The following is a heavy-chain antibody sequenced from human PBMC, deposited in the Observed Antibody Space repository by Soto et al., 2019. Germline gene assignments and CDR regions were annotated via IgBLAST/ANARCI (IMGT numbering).Heavy chain of an antibody. V-gene: IGHV3-15*01. CDR3: TTGLSSGYYNLDY. Sequence: LRLSCTASGFTFANAWLSWVHQAPGKGLEWVGRIKSKTDGGTTDYAAPVKGRFSISRDDSKNTLYLQMNSLKTEDTAVYYCTTGLSSGYYNLDYWGQGTLVTVS. J-gene: IGHJ4*02. CDR2: IKSKTDGGTT. CDR1: GFTFANAW. D-gene: IGHD3-22*01.